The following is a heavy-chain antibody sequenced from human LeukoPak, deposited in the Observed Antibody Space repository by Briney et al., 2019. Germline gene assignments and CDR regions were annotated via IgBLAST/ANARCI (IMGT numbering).Heavy chain of an antibody. V-gene: IGHV4-59*08. D-gene: IGHD6-19*01. Sequence: SETLSHTCTVSGGSISSYYWSWIRQPPGKGLEWIGYIYYSGSTNYNPSLKSRVTISVDTSKNQFSLKLSSVTAADTAVYYCARHGYSSGWSFDYWGQGTLVTVSS. CDR3: ARHGYSSGWSFDY. CDR1: GGSISSYY. CDR2: IYYSGST. J-gene: IGHJ4*02.